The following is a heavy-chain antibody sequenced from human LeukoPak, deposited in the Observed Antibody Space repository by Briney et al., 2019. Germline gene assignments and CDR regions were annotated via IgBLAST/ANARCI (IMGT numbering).Heavy chain of an antibody. V-gene: IGHV4-39*07. J-gene: IGHJ3*02. CDR2: IYYSGST. D-gene: IGHD2-21*02. Sequence: PSETLSLTCTVSGGSISSGGYYWGWIRQPPGKGLEWIGSIYYSGSTYYNPSLKSRVTISVDTSKNQFSLKLSSVTAADTAVYYCARVNVVVTAISAFDIWGQGTMVTVSS. CDR3: ARVNVVVTAISAFDI. CDR1: GGSISSGGYY.